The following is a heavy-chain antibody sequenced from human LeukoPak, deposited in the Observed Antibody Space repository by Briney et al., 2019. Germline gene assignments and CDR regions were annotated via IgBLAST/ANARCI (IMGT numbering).Heavy chain of an antibody. D-gene: IGHD6-19*01. CDR1: GFTFSSYS. V-gene: IGHV3-21*01. CDR2: ISSSSSYI. Sequence: GGSLRLSCAASGFTFSSYSMNWVRQAPGKGLEWVSSISSSSSYIYYADSVKGRFTISRDNAKNSLYLQMNSLRAEDTAVYYCARGGVAGEVGDYWGQGTLVTVSS. J-gene: IGHJ4*02. CDR3: ARGGVAGEVGDY.